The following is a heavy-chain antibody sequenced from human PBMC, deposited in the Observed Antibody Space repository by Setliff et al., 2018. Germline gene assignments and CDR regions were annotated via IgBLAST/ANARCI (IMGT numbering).Heavy chain of an antibody. CDR2: IYTSWST. D-gene: IGHD6-19*01. Sequence: SETLSLTCTVSGDPMSSRRYYWAWIRQPAGKGLGWIGQIYTSWSTNYNPSLKSRVTISLDTSNNQFSLKLSSVTAADTAVYYCARAISGWYSAFYYYMDVWGKGTTVTVSS. CDR3: ARAISGWYSAFYYYMDV. CDR1: GDPMSSRRYY. V-gene: IGHV4-61*09. J-gene: IGHJ6*03.